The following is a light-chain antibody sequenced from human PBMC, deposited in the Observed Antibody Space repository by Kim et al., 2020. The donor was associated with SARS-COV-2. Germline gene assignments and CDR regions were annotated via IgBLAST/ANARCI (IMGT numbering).Light chain of an antibody. V-gene: IGLV6-57*03. CDR2: EDD. CDR3: QSYDSTKWV. Sequence: GKTFTISCTRSTGRIATNYVQWYQHRPGSAPTTIIYEDDQRPSGVPDRFSGSIDTSSNSASLTISGLKTDDEADYYCQSYDSTKWVFGGGTQLTVL. J-gene: IGLJ3*02. CDR1: TGRIATNY.